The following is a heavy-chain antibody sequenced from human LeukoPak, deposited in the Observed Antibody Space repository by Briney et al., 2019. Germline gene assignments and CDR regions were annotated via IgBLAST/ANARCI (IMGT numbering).Heavy chain of an antibody. Sequence: GGSLRLSCAASGFTVSSKYMSWVRQAPGKGLEWVSGISASSSIYYADSVKGRFTISRDNSKNTLYLQVNSLRADDTAVYYCAKGSYYDSSGYYYFDYWGQGTLVTVSS. V-gene: IGHV3-53*01. CDR1: GFTVSSKY. CDR2: ISASSSI. D-gene: IGHD3-22*01. J-gene: IGHJ4*02. CDR3: AKGSYYDSSGYYYFDY.